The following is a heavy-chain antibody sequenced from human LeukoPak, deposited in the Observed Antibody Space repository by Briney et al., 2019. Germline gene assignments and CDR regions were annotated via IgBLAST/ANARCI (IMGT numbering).Heavy chain of an antibody. V-gene: IGHV3-33*01. CDR2: ILSDGSQE. Sequence: GGSLRLSCAASGFTFSSYGMHWVRQAPGKGLEWVAVILSDGSQEKYADSVKGRFTISRDNSKNTLFLQMNSLRAEDTAVYYCARDDALGDNALDIWGQGTMVTVSS. CDR1: GFTFSSYG. J-gene: IGHJ3*02. CDR3: ARDDALGDNALDI. D-gene: IGHD3-16*01.